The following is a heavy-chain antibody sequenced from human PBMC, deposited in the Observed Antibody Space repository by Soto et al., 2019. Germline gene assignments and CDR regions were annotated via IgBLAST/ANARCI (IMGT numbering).Heavy chain of an antibody. J-gene: IGHJ4*02. D-gene: IGHD6-19*01. V-gene: IGHV3-23*01. Sequence: PGGSLRLSCAASGFTFSSYAMSWVRQAPGKGLEWVSTISGSGGSTYYADSLKGRFTISRDNSKNTLFLQMSSQRVEDTAVYYCAKEAVSGWYYFDYWGPGTLVTVSS. CDR2: ISGSGGST. CDR3: AKEAVSGWYYFDY. CDR1: GFTFSSYA.